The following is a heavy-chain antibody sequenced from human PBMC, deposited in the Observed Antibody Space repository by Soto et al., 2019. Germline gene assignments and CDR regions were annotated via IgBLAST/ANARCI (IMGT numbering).Heavy chain of an antibody. CDR2: IKSKTDGGTA. CDR3: TIHCSSTSCYDY. V-gene: IGHV3-15*01. CDR1: GFTFSNAW. D-gene: IGHD2-2*01. Sequence: GSLRLSCAASGFTFSNAWMSWVRQAPGKGLEWVGRIKSKTDGGTADYAAPVKGRFTISRDDSKNTLYLQMNSLKTEDTAVYYCTIHCSSTSCYDYWGQGTLVTVSS. J-gene: IGHJ4*02.